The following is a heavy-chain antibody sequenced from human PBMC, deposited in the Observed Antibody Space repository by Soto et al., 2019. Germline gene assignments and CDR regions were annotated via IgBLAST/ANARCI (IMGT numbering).Heavy chain of an antibody. J-gene: IGHJ6*02. V-gene: IGHV3-30-3*01. CDR2: ISYDGSNK. CDR1: GFTFSSYA. CDR3: ARVGIAAGVYYYYYGMDV. D-gene: IGHD6-13*01. Sequence: GGSLRLSCAASGFTFSSYAMHWVRQAPGKGLEWVAVISYDGSNKYYADSVKGRFTISRDNSKNTLYLQMNSLRAEDTAVYYCARVGIAAGVYYYYYGMDVWGQGTTVTVSS.